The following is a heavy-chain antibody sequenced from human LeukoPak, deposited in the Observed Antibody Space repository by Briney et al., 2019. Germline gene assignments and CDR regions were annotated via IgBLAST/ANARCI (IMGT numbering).Heavy chain of an antibody. J-gene: IGHJ6*03. D-gene: IGHD2-15*01. CDR2: VTGSGGST. V-gene: IGHV3-23*01. CDR3: AREGEWYCSGGSCYSIFHYYYYMDV. Sequence: GGSLRLSCVASGFTFSDYAMNWVRQAPGKGLEWVSAVTGSGGSTYYADSVKGRFTISRDNAKNSLYLQMNSLRAEDTAVYYCAREGEWYCSGGSCYSIFHYYYYMDVWGKGTTVTVSS. CDR1: GFTFSDYA.